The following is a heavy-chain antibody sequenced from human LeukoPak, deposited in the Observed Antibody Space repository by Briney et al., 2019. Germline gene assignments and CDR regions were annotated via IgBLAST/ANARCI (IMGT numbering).Heavy chain of an antibody. CDR3: ARDPGSSWSLYYFDY. J-gene: IGHJ4*02. CDR2: ISYDGSNK. V-gene: IGHV3-30-3*01. D-gene: IGHD6-13*01. Sequence: PGGSLRLSCAASGFTFSSYAMHWVRQAPGKGLEWVAVISYDGSNKYYADSVKGRFTISRDNSKNTLYLQMNSLRAEDTAVYYCARDPGSSWSLYYFDYWGQGTLVTVSS. CDR1: GFTFSSYA.